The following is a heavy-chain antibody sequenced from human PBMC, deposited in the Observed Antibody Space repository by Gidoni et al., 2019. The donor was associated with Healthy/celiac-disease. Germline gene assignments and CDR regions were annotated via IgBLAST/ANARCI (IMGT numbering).Heavy chain of an antibody. CDR3: ARHSYGPNWFDP. V-gene: IGHV1-18*01. J-gene: IGHJ5*02. D-gene: IGHD5-18*01. Sequence: QAQLVQSGAEVKKPRASVKVSCKASGYPFTSYAISWVRPAPGQGLEWMGWSRAYNVNTNYAQKLQGRVTMTTDTSTSTVYMELRSLRSDDTAVYYCARHSYGPNWFDPWGQGTLVTVSS. CDR2: SRAYNVNT. CDR1: GYPFTSYA.